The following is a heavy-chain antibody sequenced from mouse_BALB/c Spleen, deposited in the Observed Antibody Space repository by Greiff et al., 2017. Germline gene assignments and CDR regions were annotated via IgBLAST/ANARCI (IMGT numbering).Heavy chain of an antibody. CDR2: ISSGSSTI. Sequence: EVKLVESGGGLVQPGGSRKLSCAASGFTFSSFGMHWVRQAPEKGLEWVAYISSGSSTIYYADTVKGRFTISRDNPKNTLFLQMTSLRSEDTAMYYCARNSRWDDYAMDYWGQGTSVTVSS. V-gene: IGHV5-17*02. CDR1: GFTFSSFG. CDR3: ARNSRWDDYAMDY. J-gene: IGHJ4*01. D-gene: IGHD2-14*01.